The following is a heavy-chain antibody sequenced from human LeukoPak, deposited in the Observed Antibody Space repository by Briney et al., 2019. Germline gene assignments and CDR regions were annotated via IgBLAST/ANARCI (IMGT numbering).Heavy chain of an antibody. J-gene: IGHJ4*02. CDR1: GFTFSNYE. V-gene: IGHV3-48*03. CDR3: ASSTAIGY. CDR2: ISSSGRTI. Sequence: PGGSLRLSCAASGFTFSNYEMNWVRQAPGKGLEWVSYISSSGRTIYYADSVKGRFTISRDNAKNSLYLQMNSLGTEDTAVYYCASSTAIGYWGQGTLVTVSS.